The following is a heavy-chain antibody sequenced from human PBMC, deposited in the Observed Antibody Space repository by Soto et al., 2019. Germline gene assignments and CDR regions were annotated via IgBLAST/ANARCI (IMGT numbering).Heavy chain of an antibody. D-gene: IGHD3-9*01. Sequence: ASVKVSCKASGGTFSSYAISWVRQAPGQGLEWMGGIIPIFGTANYAQKFQGRVTITADKSTSTAYMELSSLRSEDTAIYYCASDPVAVTGSFIDFWGQGTLVTVSS. CDR1: GGTFSSYA. V-gene: IGHV1-69*06. CDR3: ASDPVAVTGSFIDF. CDR2: IIPIFGTA. J-gene: IGHJ4*02.